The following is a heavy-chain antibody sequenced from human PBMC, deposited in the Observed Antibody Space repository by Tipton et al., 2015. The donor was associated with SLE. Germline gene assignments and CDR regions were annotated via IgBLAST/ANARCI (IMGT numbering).Heavy chain of an antibody. CDR1: GGPFSGYY. D-gene: IGHD1-26*01. Sequence: TLSLTCAVYGGPFSGYYWSWIRQPPGKGLEWIGEINHSGSTNYNPSLKSRVTISVDTSKNQFSLKLSSVTAADTAVYYCALTRVGYSGSYLPWGQGTLVTVSS. V-gene: IGHV4-34*01. CDR2: INHSGST. CDR3: ALTRVGYSGSYLP. J-gene: IGHJ5*02.